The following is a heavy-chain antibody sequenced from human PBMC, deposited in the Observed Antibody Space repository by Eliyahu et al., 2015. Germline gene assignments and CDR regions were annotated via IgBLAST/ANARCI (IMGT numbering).Heavy chain of an antibody. D-gene: IGHD3-10*01. CDR3: ARGRGPLRA. CDR2: INHSGST. CDR1: GGSFSGYY. V-gene: IGHV4-34*01. J-gene: IGHJ5*02. Sequence: QVQLQQWGAGLLKPSETLSLTXAXXGGSFSGYYXSWIRQPPGKGLEWIGEINHSGSTNYNPSLKSRVTISVDTSKNQFSLKLSSVTAADTAVYYCARGRGPLRAWGQGTLVTVSS.